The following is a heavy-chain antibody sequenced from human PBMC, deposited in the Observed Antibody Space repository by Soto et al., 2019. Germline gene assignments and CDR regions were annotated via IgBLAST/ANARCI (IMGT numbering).Heavy chain of an antibody. V-gene: IGHV4-59*01. CDR1: GGSISSYY. D-gene: IGHD3-10*01. J-gene: IGHJ6*03. CDR3: ARDRAAYYGSGSYYSYYYYMDV. Sequence: PSETLSLTCTVSGGSISSYYWSWIRQPPGKGLEWIGYIYYSGSTNYNPSLKSRVTISVDTSKNQFSLKLSSVTAADTAVYYCARDRAAYYGSGSYYSYYYYMDVWGKGTTVTVSS. CDR2: IYYSGST.